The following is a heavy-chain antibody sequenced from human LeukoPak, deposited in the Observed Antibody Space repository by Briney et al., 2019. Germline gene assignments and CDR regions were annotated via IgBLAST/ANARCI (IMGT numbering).Heavy chain of an antibody. CDR3: ARYMRGYSDY. V-gene: IGHV4-34*01. J-gene: IGHJ4*02. CDR2: INHSGST. CDR1: GGSFSGYY. D-gene: IGHD3-22*01. Sequence: KPSETLSLTCAVYGGSFSGYYWSWIRQPPGKGLEWIGEINHSGSTNYNPSLKSRVTISVDTSKNQFSLKLSSVTAADTAVYYCARYMRGYSDYWGQGTLVTVSS.